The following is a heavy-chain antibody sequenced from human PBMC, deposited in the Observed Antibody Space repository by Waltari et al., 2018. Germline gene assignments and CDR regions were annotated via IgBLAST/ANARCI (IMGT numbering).Heavy chain of an antibody. V-gene: IGHV1-18*01. CDR2: INTYEGNP. Sequence: QVHLVPSGTEVKQPGASVKVSCKASGYRLTSYGIPWLRQAPGQGLEWMGCINTYEGNPNYGQALHDRLTMTTDTITTTAYMELRGLRADDTALYYCARDAFRFLDFWGQGTLVTVSS. J-gene: IGHJ4*02. D-gene: IGHD3-3*01. CDR3: ARDAFRFLDF. CDR1: GYRLTSYG.